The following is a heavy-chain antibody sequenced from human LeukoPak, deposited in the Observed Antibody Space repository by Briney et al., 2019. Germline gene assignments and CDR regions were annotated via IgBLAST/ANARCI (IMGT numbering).Heavy chain of an antibody. CDR1: GFTFSSYG. V-gene: IGHV3-30*02. J-gene: IGHJ5*02. CDR2: IWYDGSNK. CDR3: AKDSYIVVVPAAPFDP. Sequence: GGSLRLSCAASGFTFSSYGMHWVRQAPGKGLEWGAVIWYDGSNKYYADSVKGRFTISRDNSKNTLYLQMNSLRAEDTAVYYCAKDSYIVVVPAAPFDPWGQGTLVTVSS. D-gene: IGHD2-2*01.